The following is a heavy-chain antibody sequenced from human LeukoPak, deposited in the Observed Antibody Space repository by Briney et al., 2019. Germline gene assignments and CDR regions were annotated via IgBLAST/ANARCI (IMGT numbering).Heavy chain of an antibody. Sequence: PGGSLRLSCSASGFAFSDYSLNWVRQAPVKGLEWVSYISVSGATVYCADSVKGRFTISRDNARNSLYLQMNSLRADHTAVYYCARDSGSYYDRLDCWGQGTLVTVSS. CDR3: ARDSGSYYDRLDC. CDR2: ISVSGATV. V-gene: IGHV3-48*01. CDR1: GFAFSDYS. J-gene: IGHJ4*02. D-gene: IGHD3-22*01.